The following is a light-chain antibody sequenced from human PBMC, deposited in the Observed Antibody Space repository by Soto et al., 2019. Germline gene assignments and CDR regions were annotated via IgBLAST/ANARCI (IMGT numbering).Light chain of an antibody. CDR1: KIGSKS. J-gene: IGLJ3*02. V-gene: IGLV3-21*02. CDR2: NYR. Sequence: SYELTQPPAVSVAPGQTARITCGGDKIGSKSVPWYQQKPGQAPVLVVYNYRDRHSVIPERFSDSNSGNTATRTISRVEAGDEAHYYCQVWDSSRDHVVFGGGTKLTVL. CDR3: QVWDSSRDHVV.